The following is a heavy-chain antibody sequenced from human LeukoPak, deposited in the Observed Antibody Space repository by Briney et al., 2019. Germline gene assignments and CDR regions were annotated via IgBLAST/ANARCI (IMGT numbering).Heavy chain of an antibody. Sequence: SETLSLTCTVSGGSISSYYWSWIRQPPGKGLEWIGYIYYSGSTNYNPSLKSRVTISVDTSENQFSLKLSSVTAADTAVYYCARVYSSSFPFDYWGQGTLVTVSS. CDR1: GGSISSYY. J-gene: IGHJ4*02. CDR2: IYYSGST. V-gene: IGHV4-59*01. CDR3: ARVYSSSFPFDY. D-gene: IGHD6-6*01.